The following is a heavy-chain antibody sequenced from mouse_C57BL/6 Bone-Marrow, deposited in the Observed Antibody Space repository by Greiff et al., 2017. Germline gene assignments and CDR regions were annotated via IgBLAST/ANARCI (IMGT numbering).Heavy chain of an antibody. J-gene: IGHJ1*03. CDR3: AREVVYWYFDV. Sequence: VQLQQPGAELVRPGSSVKLSCKASGYTFTSYWMHWVKQRPIQGLEWIGNIDPSDSETHYNQKFKDKATLTVDKSSSTAYMQLSSLTSEDSAVYYCAREVVYWYFDVWGTGTTVTVSS. CDR1: GYTFTSYW. V-gene: IGHV1-52*01. D-gene: IGHD1-1*01. CDR2: IDPSDSET.